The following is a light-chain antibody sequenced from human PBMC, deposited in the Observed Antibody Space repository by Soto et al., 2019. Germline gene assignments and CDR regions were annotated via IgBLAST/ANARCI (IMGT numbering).Light chain of an antibody. CDR1: SSDVGGYNF. CDR2: EVS. J-gene: IGLJ1*01. CDR3: SSYTTTNTLV. Sequence: QSVLTQPASVSGSPGQSITIFCTGTSSDVGGYNFVSWYQHHPGKVPKLMLYEVSNRPSGVSSRFSGSKSGNTASLTISGLQAEDEADYYCSSYTTTNTLVFGTGTKVTVL. V-gene: IGLV2-14*01.